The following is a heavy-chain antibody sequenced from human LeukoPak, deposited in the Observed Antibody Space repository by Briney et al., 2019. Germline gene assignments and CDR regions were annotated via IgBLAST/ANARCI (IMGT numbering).Heavy chain of an antibody. CDR3: ARLGYCSGGSCYGNYDY. D-gene: IGHD2-15*01. V-gene: IGHV4-34*01. CDR2: INHSGST. J-gene: IGHJ4*02. Sequence: PSENLSLTCAVYGGSFSGYYWSWIRQPPGKGLEWIGGINHSGSTNYNPSLKSRVTISVDTSKNQFSLKLSSVTAADTAVYYCARLGYCSGGSCYGNYDYWGQGTLVTVSS. CDR1: GGSFSGYY.